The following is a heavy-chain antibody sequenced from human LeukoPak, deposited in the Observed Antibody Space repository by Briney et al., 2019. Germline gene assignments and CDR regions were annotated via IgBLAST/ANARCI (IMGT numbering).Heavy chain of an antibody. J-gene: IGHJ3*02. V-gene: IGHV1-18*01. CDR1: GYTFTSYG. CDR2: ISAYNGNT. D-gene: IGHD3-22*01. CDR3: ARDGLYDSSGRGDAFDI. Sequence: ASVKVSCKASGYTFTSYGISWVRQAPGQGLEWMEWISAYNGNTNYAQKLQGRVTMTTDTSTSTAYMELRSLRSDDTAVYYCARDGLYDSSGRGDAFDIWGQGTMVTVSS.